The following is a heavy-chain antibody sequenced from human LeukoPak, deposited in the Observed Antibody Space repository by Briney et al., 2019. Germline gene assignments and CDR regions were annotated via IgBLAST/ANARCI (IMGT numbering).Heavy chain of an antibody. J-gene: IGHJ4*02. D-gene: IGHD5-12*01. CDR1: GYAFAGYY. CDR3: ARGPITAAFDY. Sequence: ASVKVSCKASGYAFAGYYIHWFRQVPGQGLEWMGWINPDNGGSGDAQKFQGRVTLTRDTSVNTVYMELTRLRSDDTAMYYCARGPITAAFDYWGQGTLVTVSS. V-gene: IGHV1-2*02. CDR2: INPDNGGS.